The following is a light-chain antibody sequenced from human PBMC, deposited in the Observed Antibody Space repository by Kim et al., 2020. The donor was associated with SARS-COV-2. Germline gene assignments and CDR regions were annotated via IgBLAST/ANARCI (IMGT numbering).Light chain of an antibody. CDR3: SSYTRTHTLL. Sequence: GSPGQSITISCTGTTTDNVSSYQQYPGKAPKLMIYDVYKWPSGVSHRFSGSKSDNTASLTISGLQADDEAAYYCSSYTRTHTLLFGGGTKVTVL. J-gene: IGLJ2*01. V-gene: IGLV2-14*04. CDR2: DVY. CDR1: TTDN.